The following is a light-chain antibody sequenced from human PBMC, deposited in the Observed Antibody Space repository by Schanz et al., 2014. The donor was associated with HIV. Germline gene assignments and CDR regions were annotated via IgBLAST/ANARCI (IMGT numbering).Light chain of an antibody. CDR2: ATY. V-gene: IGLV1-44*01. Sequence: QSVLTQPPSASGTPGQRVTISCSGSSSNFRSNAVNWYQQLPGTAPRLVIYATYNRPSGVPDRFSGSGSGTSASLAISGLQSEDEADYYCAGWDDSLNVWVFGGGTKLTVL. CDR1: SSNFRSNA. CDR3: AGWDDSLNVWV. J-gene: IGLJ3*02.